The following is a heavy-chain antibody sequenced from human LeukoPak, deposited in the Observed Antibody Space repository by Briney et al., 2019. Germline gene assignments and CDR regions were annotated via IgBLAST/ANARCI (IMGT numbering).Heavy chain of an antibody. CDR2: IYYSGST. CDR3: GAWGGSSSWSQRAFDY. J-gene: IGHJ4*02. CDR1: GGSISSSSYY. D-gene: IGHD6-13*01. Sequence: PSETLSLTCTVSGGSISSSSYYWGWIRQPPGKGLEWIGSIYYSGSTYYNPSLKSRVTISVDTSKNQFSLKLSSVTAADTAVYYCGAWGGSSSWSQRAFDYWGQGTLVTVSS. V-gene: IGHV4-39*01.